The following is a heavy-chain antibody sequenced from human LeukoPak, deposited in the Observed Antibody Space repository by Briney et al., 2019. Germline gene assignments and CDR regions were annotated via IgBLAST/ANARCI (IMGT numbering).Heavy chain of an antibody. D-gene: IGHD6-6*01. V-gene: IGHV1-3*01. CDR1: GGTFSSYA. CDR3: ARGGTWPSSAGYYYYYGMDV. CDR2: INAGTGDT. J-gene: IGHJ6*02. Sequence: ASVKVSCKASGGTFSSYAISWVRQAPGQRLEWMGWINAGTGDTKYSQKFQGRVTITRDTSASTAYMELSSLRSEDTAVYYCARGGTWPSSAGYYYYYGMDVWGQGTTVTVSS.